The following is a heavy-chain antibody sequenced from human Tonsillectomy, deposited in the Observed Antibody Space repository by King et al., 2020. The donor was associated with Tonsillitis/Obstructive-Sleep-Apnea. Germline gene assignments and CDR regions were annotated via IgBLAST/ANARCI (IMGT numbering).Heavy chain of an antibody. CDR2: INSYGSST. CDR1: GFTFSSYW. V-gene: IGHV3-74*01. J-gene: IGHJ4*02. CDR3: AREGYDSTRFDY. Sequence: QLVQSGGGLVQPGGSLRLSCAASGFTFSSYWMHWVRQAPGKGLVWVSRINSYGSSTSYADSVKGRFTISRDNAKNTLYLQMNSLRAEDTAVYYCAREGYDSTRFDYWGQGTLVTVSS. D-gene: IGHD3-22*01.